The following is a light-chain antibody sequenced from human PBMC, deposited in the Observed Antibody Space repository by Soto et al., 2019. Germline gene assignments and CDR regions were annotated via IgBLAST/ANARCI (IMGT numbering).Light chain of an antibody. CDR1: SSDVGTYNY. J-gene: IGLJ1*01. V-gene: IGLV2-14*01. Sequence: QSALTQPASVSGSPGQSITISCTGTSSDVGTYNYVSWYQHHPGKAPKLIIYEVSNRPSGVSNRFSCSKSGSTASLTISGLQAEDEADYHCTSYTRDTALVFGTGTKLTVL. CDR3: TSYTRDTALV. CDR2: EVS.